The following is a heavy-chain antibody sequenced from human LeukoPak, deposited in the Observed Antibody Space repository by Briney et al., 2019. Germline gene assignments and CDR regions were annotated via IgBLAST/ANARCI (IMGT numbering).Heavy chain of an antibody. CDR1: GSSISNYY. CDR3: ARDGFGYYDSSGYYLGAFDI. V-gene: IGHV4-39*07. CDR2: IYYSGNT. Sequence: SETLSLTCTVSGSSISNYYWGWIRQAPGKGLEWIGSIYYSGNTYYNSSLKSRVTISLDTSKNQFSLKLSSVTAADTAVYYCARDGFGYYDSSGYYLGAFDIWGQGTMVTVSS. J-gene: IGHJ3*02. D-gene: IGHD3-22*01.